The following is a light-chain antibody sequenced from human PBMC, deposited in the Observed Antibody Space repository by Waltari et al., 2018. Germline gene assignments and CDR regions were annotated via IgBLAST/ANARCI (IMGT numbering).Light chain of an antibody. CDR3: QQYGYSPLT. V-gene: IGKV3-20*01. CDR2: GAA. Sequence: EIVLTQSPGTLSLSPGERAPLSCRASQSVSPTYIAWYQQKVGPAPRLLIYGAASRATCIPHRFSGSGSGTDFTLTISELEPEDFAVYYCQQYGYSPLTFGGGTKVEIK. J-gene: IGKJ4*01. CDR1: QSVSPTY.